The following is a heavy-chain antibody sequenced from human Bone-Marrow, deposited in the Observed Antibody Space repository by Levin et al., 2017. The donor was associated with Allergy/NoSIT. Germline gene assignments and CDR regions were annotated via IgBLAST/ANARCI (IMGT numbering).Heavy chain of an antibody. J-gene: IGHJ4*02. CDR2: IDWDDDK. CDR1: GFSLSTSGMC. V-gene: IGHV2-70*11. Sequence: SGPLVKPTQTLTLTCTFSGFSLSTSGMCVSWIRQPPGKALEWLARIDWDDDKYYSTSLKTRLIISKDTSKNQVVLTMTNMDPVDTATYYCARATNHYYGRGFDYWGQGTLVTVSS. CDR3: ARATNHYYGRGFDY. D-gene: IGHD3-10*01.